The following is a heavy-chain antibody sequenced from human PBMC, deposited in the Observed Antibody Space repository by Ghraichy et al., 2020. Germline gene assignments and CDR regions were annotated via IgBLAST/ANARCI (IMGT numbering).Heavy chain of an antibody. CDR2: IRYDGSNK. CDR1: GFTFSSYG. J-gene: IGHJ4*02. D-gene: IGHD2-15*01. V-gene: IGHV3-30*02. Sequence: GESLNISCAASGFTFSSYGMHWVRQAPGKGLEWVAFIRYDGSNKYYADSVKGRFTISRDNSKNTLYLQMNSLRAEDTAVYYCAKGRVGYCSGGSCYSIMDYWGQGTLVTVSS. CDR3: AKGRVGYCSGGSCYSIMDY.